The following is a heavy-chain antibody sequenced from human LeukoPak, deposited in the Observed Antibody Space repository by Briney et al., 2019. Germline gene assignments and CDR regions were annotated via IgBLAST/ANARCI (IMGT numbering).Heavy chain of an antibody. V-gene: IGHV4-31*03. J-gene: IGHJ3*02. CDR2: IYYSGST. Sequence: PSQTLSLTCTVSGGSISSGGYYWSWIRQHPGKGLEWIGYIYYSGSTYYNPSLKSRVTISVDTSKNQFSLKLSSVTAADTAVYYCARMVRGFNAFDIWGQGTMVTVSS. CDR1: GGSISSGGYY. CDR3: ARMVRGFNAFDI. D-gene: IGHD3-10*01.